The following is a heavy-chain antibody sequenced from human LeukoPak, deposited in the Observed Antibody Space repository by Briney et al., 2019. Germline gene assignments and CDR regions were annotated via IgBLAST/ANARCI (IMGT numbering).Heavy chain of an antibody. J-gene: IGHJ5*02. D-gene: IGHD6-19*01. Sequence: PSETLSLTCTVSGGSISSSSYYWGWIRQPPGKGLEWIGSIYYSGRTYYNPSLKSRVTISVDTSKNQFSLKLSSVTAADTAVYYCARDRFTPGWLVQAEGINWFDPWGQGTLVTVSS. V-gene: IGHV4-39*07. CDR2: IYYSGRT. CDR3: ARDRFTPGWLVQAEGINWFDP. CDR1: GGSISSSSYY.